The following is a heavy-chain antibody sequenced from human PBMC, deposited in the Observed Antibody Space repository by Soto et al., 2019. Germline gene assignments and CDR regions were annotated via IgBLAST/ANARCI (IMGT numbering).Heavy chain of an antibody. CDR3: TRSPRSITGTPTGGAQDDY. D-gene: IGHD1-7*01. Sequence: EGSRRLSCAVAGCSFFSYTMTWVRQAPGKGLEWVSSISSDNKYIYYADSVKGRFTISRDNAKSSLFLQMNSRRADDTAVYYCTRSPRSITGTPTGGAQDDYWGQGARVTVSS. J-gene: IGHJ4*02. V-gene: IGHV3-21*01. CDR2: ISSDNKYI. CDR1: GCSFFSYT.